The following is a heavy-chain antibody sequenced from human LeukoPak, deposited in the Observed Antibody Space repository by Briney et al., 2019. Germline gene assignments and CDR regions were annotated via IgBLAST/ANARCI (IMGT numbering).Heavy chain of an antibody. D-gene: IGHD2-2*01. Sequence: GRSLRLSCAASGFTLSSYGMHWVRQAPGKGLEWVAVIWYDGSNKYYADSVKGRFTISRDNSKNTLYLQMNSLRAEDTAVYYCARDKGDIVVVPAALFDYWGQGTLVTVSS. V-gene: IGHV3-33*08. CDR3: ARDKGDIVVVPAALFDY. CDR1: GFTLSSYG. CDR2: IWYDGSNK. J-gene: IGHJ4*02.